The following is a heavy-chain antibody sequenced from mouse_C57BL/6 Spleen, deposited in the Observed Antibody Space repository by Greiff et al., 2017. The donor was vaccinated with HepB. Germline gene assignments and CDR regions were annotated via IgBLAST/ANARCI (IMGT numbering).Heavy chain of an antibody. CDR1: GFTFSDYY. CDR3: ARDRWAYWYFDV. J-gene: IGHJ1*03. Sequence: EVKLVESEGGLVQPGSSMKLSCTASGFTFSDYYMAWVRQVPEKGLEWVANINYDGSSTYYLDSLKSRFIISRDNAKNILYLQMSSLKSEDTATYYGARDRWAYWYFDVWGTGTTVTVSS. CDR2: INYDGSST. V-gene: IGHV5-16*01. D-gene: IGHD2-3*01.